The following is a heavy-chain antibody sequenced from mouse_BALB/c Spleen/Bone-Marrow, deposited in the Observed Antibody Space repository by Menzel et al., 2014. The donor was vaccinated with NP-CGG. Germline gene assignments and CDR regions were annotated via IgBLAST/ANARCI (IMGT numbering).Heavy chain of an antibody. V-gene: IGHV1S137*01. D-gene: IGHD2-14*01. CDR1: GYTFTDHA. CDR2: ISGYYGDA. CDR3: ARSGKVRNAMDY. Sequence: QVQLQQSGANLVRPGVSVKISCKGSGYTFTDHAIHWVKRSHAKSLEWIGVISGYYGDAIYNQKFKGKATMTVDKSSSTAYMELARLTPEDSAIYYCARSGKVRNAMDYWGQGTSVTVPS. J-gene: IGHJ4*01.